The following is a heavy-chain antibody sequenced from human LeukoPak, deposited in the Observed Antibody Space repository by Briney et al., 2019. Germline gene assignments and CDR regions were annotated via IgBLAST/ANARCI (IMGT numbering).Heavy chain of an antibody. Sequence: ASVNVSRKASGYTFTGYYMHWVRQAPGQGVEWVGRINPNSGGTNYAQQFQGRVTITRDTSISTAYLELSRLRSDDTAVYYCARDLTGTFGSWGQGTLVTVSS. D-gene: IGHD1-7*01. CDR1: GYTFTGYY. J-gene: IGHJ5*01. CDR2: INPNSGGT. V-gene: IGHV1-2*06. CDR3: ARDLTGTFGS.